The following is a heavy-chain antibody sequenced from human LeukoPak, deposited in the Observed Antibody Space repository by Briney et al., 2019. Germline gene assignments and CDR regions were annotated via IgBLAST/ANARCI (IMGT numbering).Heavy chain of an antibody. CDR1: GGTFSSYA. Sequence: ASVKVSCKASGGTFSSYAISWVRQAPGQGLEWMGGIIPIFGTANYAQKFQGRVTITADESTSTAYMELSSLRSEDTAVYYCARTIGTIFGVVSTYYFDYWGQGTLVTVSS. V-gene: IGHV1-69*13. CDR3: ARTIGTIFGVVSTYYFDY. D-gene: IGHD3-3*01. CDR2: IIPIFGTA. J-gene: IGHJ4*02.